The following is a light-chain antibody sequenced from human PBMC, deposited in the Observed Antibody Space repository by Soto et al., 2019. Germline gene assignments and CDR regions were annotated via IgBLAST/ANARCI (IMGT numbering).Light chain of an antibody. V-gene: IGLV1-40*01. J-gene: IGLJ2*01. Sequence: QSVLTQPPTVSGAPGQRVTSACAGTSSNIGAGYGVHWYQQLPGRAPKLLIHNYVNRPSGVPDRFSGSKSGTSASLAITGLKGDDEGDYYCQSYDSHLSGSLFGGGTKVTVL. CDR3: QSYDSHLSGSL. CDR2: NYV. CDR1: SSNIGAGYG.